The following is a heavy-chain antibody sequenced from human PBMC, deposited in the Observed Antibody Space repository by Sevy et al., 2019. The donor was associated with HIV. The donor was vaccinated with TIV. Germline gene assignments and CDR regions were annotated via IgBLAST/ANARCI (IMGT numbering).Heavy chain of an antibody. CDR3: ARGNPRYPSSSQRYYYYGMDV. J-gene: IGHJ6*02. CDR1: GYTFTSYG. Sequence: ASVKVSCKASGYTFTSYGISWVRQAPGQGLEGMGWISAYNGNTNYAQKLQGRVTMTTNTAPSTAYREPRSLRSDATAVYYCARGNPRYPSSSQRYYYYGMDVWGQGTTVTVSS. V-gene: IGHV1-18*01. CDR2: ISAYNGNT. D-gene: IGHD6-13*01.